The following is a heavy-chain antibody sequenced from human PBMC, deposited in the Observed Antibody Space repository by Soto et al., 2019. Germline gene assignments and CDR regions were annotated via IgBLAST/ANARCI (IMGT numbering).Heavy chain of an antibody. CDR1: GGSISSSSYY. Sequence: SETLSLTCTVSGGSISSSSYYWGWIRQPPGKGLEWIGSIYYSGSTYYNPSLKSRVTISVDTSKNQFSLKLSSVTAADTAVYYCARTYYYYYYMDVWGKGTTVTVSS. V-gene: IGHV4-39*01. CDR2: IYYSGST. J-gene: IGHJ6*03. CDR3: ARTYYYYYYMDV.